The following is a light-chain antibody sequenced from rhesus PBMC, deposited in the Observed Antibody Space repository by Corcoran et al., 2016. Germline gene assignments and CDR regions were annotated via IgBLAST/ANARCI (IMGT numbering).Light chain of an antibody. Sequence: DIQMTQSPSSLSASVGDTVTITCRASQGISSYLNWFQKKPGKAPKLLIYAASSLESGVPSRFSGSGSGTEFPLTISSLQPEDFAAYYCLQHNSYPLTFGGGTKVEIK. CDR1: QGISSY. J-gene: IGKJ4*01. V-gene: IGKV1-28*01. CDR3: LQHNSYPLT. CDR2: AAS.